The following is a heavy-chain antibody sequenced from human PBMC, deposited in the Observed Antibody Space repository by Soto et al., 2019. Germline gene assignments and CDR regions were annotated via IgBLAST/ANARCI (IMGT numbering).Heavy chain of an antibody. D-gene: IGHD4-4*01. J-gene: IGHJ6*02. Sequence: ASVKVSCKASGYTFTSYGISCVRQAPGQVLEWMGGISAYNGNTNYAQKLQGRVTMTTDTSTSTAYMELRSLRSDDTAVYYCARDYDYSNCYNGLDIWGQGTTVTVSS. CDR3: ARDYDYSNCYNGLDI. CDR1: GYTFTSYG. CDR2: ISAYNGNT. V-gene: IGHV1-18*04.